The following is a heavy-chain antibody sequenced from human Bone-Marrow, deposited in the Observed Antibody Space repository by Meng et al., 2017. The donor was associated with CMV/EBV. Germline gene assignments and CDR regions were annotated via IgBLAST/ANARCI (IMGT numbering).Heavy chain of an antibody. J-gene: IGHJ6*02. D-gene: IGHD3-3*01. Sequence: ASVKVSCKASGYTFFSYDINWVRQATGQGLEWMGWMNPNSGNTGYAQKFQGRVTMTRNTSISTAYMELSSLRSEDTAVYYCARGARITIFGVVPLGDYYYYGMDVCGQGTTVTVSS. V-gene: IGHV1-8*02. CDR1: GYTFFSYD. CDR2: MNPNSGNT. CDR3: ARGARITIFGVVPLGDYYYYGMDV.